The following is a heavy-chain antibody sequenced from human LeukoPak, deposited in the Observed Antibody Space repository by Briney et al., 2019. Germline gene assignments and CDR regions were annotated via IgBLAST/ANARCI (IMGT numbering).Heavy chain of an antibody. CDR2: ISSSSSYI. D-gene: IGHD3-16*01. Sequence: GGSLRLSCAASGFTFSSYSMNWVRQAPGKGLEWVSPISSSSSYIYYADSVKGRFTISRDNAKNSLYLQMNSLRAEDTAVYYCARGATPYFDYWGQGTLVTVSS. V-gene: IGHV3-21*01. J-gene: IGHJ4*02. CDR1: GFTFSSYS. CDR3: ARGATPYFDY.